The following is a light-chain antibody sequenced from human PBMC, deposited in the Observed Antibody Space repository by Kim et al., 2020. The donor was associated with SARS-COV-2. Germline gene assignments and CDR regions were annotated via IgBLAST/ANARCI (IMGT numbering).Light chain of an antibody. J-gene: IGKJ2*01. CDR2: AAS. CDR1: QSISTY. CDR3: EQSCSTPPDT. Sequence: DIQMTQSPSSLSASVGDRVTISCRASQSISTYLNWYQQKPGKAPKLLIHAASSLHSGVPSRFSGSGSGTDFTLTISRLQPEYFAIYCCEQSCSTPPDTFGQGTKLEI. V-gene: IGKV1-39*01.